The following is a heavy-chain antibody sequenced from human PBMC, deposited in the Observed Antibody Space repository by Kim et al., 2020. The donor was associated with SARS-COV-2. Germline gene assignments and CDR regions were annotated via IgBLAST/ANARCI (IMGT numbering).Heavy chain of an antibody. CDR3: ARGEEMADYVDY. D-gene: IGHD3-16*01. Sequence: NCAPKFQRRVTITADQSTSTTYMELSSLRSEDTAVYYCARGEEMADYVDYWGQGTLVTVSS. J-gene: IGHJ4*02. V-gene: IGHV1-69*01.